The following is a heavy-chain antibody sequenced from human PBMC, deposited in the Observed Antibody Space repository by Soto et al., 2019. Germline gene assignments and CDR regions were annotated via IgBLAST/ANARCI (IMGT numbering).Heavy chain of an antibody. D-gene: IGHD4-17*01. J-gene: IGHJ4*02. CDR1: GYYFTENW. CDR3: ERLAGDYIGRGFDY. V-gene: IGHV5-51*01. CDR2: IYPFYSDT. Sequence: PGESLKISCRGSGYYFTENWISWVRQMPVIGLEFMGIIYPFYSDTRYSPSFEGRVTISFYNSINTSYLQLFRLKASYTAMYYCERLAGDYIGRGFDYWGQGTLVTVSS.